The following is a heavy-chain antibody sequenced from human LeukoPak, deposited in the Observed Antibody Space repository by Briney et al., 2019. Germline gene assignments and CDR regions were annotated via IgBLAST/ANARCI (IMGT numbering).Heavy chain of an antibody. V-gene: IGHV3-33*01. Sequence: GGSLRLSCAASGFTFSSYGMHWVRQAPGKGLEWVAVIWYDGNNKFYADSVKGRFTISRDNSKNTLYLQMDSLRAEDTAVYYCAREAEIAVSYYFDYWGQGTLVTVSS. D-gene: IGHD6-19*01. CDR2: IWYDGNNK. J-gene: IGHJ4*02. CDR1: GFTFSSYG. CDR3: AREAEIAVSYYFDY.